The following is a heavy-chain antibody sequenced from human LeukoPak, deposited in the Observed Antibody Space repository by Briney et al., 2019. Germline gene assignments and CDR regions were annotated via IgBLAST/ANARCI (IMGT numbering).Heavy chain of an antibody. V-gene: IGHV1-24*01. D-gene: IGHD1-26*01. CDR2: FDPEDGET. CDR3: ATDGKFHYYYYGMDV. J-gene: IGHJ6*02. Sequence: ASVKVSCKVTGYTLTELSMHWVRQAPGKGLEWMGGFDPEDGETIYAQKFQGRVTMTEDTSTDTAYMELSSLRSEDTAVYYCATDGKFHYYYYGMDVWGQGTTVTVSS. CDR1: GYTLTELS.